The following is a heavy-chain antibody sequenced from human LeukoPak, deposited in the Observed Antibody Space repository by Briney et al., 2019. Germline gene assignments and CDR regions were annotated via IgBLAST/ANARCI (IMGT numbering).Heavy chain of an antibody. Sequence: GGSLRLSCAASGFIFSNAWMTWVRQAPGKGLEWVSAISGSGGSTYYADSVKGRFTISRDNSKSALYLQMNSLRAEDTAVYYCAKTGTGYGDYVHWGQGTLVTVSS. D-gene: IGHD4-17*01. CDR2: ISGSGGST. J-gene: IGHJ4*02. V-gene: IGHV3-23*01. CDR3: AKTGTGYGDYVH. CDR1: GFIFSNAW.